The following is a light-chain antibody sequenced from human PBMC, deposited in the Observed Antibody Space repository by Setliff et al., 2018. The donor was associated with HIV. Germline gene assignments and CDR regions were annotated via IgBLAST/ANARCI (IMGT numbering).Light chain of an antibody. CDR1: SSDVGGYNY. V-gene: IGLV2-11*01. J-gene: IGLJ1*01. CDR3: CSYAGSYPSYV. Sequence: QSVLTQPRSVSGSLGQSVTISCTGTSSDVGGYNYVSWYQQYPGKAPKLMIYDVSERPSGVPDRFSGSKSGNTASLTISGLQAEDDADYYCCSYAGSYPSYVFGTGTKVTVL. CDR2: DVS.